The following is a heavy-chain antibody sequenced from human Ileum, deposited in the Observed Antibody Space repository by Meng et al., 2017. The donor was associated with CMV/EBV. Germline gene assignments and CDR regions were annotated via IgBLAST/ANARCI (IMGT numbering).Heavy chain of an antibody. V-gene: IGHV3-30-3*01. J-gene: IGHJ6*02. CDR3: ARLKGDPDYYYYGMDV. CDR2: ISYDGSNK. D-gene: IGHD2-21*01. Sequence: GESLKISCAASGFTFSSYAMHWVRQAPGKGLEWVAVISYDGSNKYYADSVKGRFTISRDNSKNTLYLQMNSLRAEDTAVYYCARLKGDPDYYYYGMDVWGQGTMVTVSS. CDR1: GFTFSSYA.